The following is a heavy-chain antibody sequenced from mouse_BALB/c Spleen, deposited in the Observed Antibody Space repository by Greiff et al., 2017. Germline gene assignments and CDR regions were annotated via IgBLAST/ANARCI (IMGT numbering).Heavy chain of an antibody. CDR2: IYPGNSET. CDR1: GFRFTSFW. CDR3: TSDGYSRRAMDY. Sequence: VQPQQSGTVLARPGASVEKSCQASGFRFTSFWLHWVKQRPGQGLEWIGAIYPGNSETSYNQKFKGKAKLTAVTSASTAYMEISSLTNEDSAVYCGTSDGYSRRAMDYWGEGTTVTVSS. D-gene: IGHD2-3*01. J-gene: IGHJ1*01. V-gene: IGHV1-5*01.